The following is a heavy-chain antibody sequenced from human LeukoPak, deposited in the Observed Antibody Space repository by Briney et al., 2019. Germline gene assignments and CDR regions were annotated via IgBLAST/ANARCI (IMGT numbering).Heavy chain of an antibody. J-gene: IGHJ4*02. V-gene: IGHV3-30*03. CDR1: GFTFSDHH. CDR3: ARDEFDGYNLGPSIY. D-gene: IGHD5-24*01. CDR2: ISYDARHE. Sequence: GGSLRLSCEGSGFTFSDHHMDWVRQAPGKGLEWVAVISYDARHENYADSVKGRFTVSRDDSRSTLYLQMNSLKTDDTAVYFCARDEFDGYNLGPSIYWGQGTLVTVSS.